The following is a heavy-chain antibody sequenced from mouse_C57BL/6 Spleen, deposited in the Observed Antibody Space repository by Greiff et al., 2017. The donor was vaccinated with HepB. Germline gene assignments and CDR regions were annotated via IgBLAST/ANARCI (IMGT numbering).Heavy chain of an antibody. CDR3: ARRYYSNAMDY. D-gene: IGHD2-5*01. CDR1: GYTFTSYW. CDR2: IDPSDSET. V-gene: IGHV1-52*01. Sequence: QVQLQQSGAELVRPGSSVKLSCKASGYTFTSYWMHWVKQRPIQGLEWIGNIDPSDSETHYNQKFKDKATLTVDKSSSTAYMQLSSLTSEDSAVYYCARRYYSNAMDYWGQGTSVTVSS. J-gene: IGHJ4*01.